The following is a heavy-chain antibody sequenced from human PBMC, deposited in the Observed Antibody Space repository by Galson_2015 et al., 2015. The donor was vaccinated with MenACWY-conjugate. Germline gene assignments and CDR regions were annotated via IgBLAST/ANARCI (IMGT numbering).Heavy chain of an antibody. V-gene: IGHV3-48*03. Sequence: SLRLSCAASGFTFTGYEFNWVRQAPGKGLEWLSYISKSGSPIDYADSVKGRFTISRDNIKKSLFLEMNSLRAGDTGVYYCARVGTWIHQYLYYMDVWGKGTTVTVSS. CDR3: ARVGTWIHQYLYYMDV. CDR2: ISKSGSPI. CDR1: GFTFTGYE. J-gene: IGHJ6*03. D-gene: IGHD5-18*01.